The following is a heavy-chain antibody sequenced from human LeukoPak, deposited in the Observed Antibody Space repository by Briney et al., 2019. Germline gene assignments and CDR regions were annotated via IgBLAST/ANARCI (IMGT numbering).Heavy chain of an antibody. Sequence: SETLSLTCTVSGGSISSGDYYWSWIRQPPGKGLEWIGYIYYSGSTYYNPPLKSRVTISVDTSKNQFSLKLSSVTAADTAVYYCARVLAVFGVVIPRYYFDYWGQGTLVTVSS. J-gene: IGHJ4*02. CDR2: IYYSGST. CDR3: ARVLAVFGVVIPRYYFDY. V-gene: IGHV4-30-4*08. D-gene: IGHD3-3*01. CDR1: GGSISSGDYY.